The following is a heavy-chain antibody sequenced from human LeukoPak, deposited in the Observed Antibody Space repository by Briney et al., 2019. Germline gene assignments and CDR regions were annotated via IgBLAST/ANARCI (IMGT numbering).Heavy chain of an antibody. V-gene: IGHV4-39*01. D-gene: IGHD3-22*01. Sequence: TPSETLSLTCTVSGGSFSSSTYYWGWIRQPPGKGLEWIGSIYSSGTTYYNPSLESRVTISVDTSKNQFSLKLSSVTAADTAVYYCARRYGYDTDYWGQGTLVTVSS. CDR2: IYSSGTT. J-gene: IGHJ4*02. CDR3: ARRYGYDTDY. CDR1: GGSFSSSTYY.